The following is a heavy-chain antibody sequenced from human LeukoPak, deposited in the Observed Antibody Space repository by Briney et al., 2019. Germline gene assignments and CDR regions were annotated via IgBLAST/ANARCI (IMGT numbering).Heavy chain of an antibody. V-gene: IGHV1-8*02. CDR2: INPNSCNT. CDR3: ATSPGRDDYGDFGGNDAFDI. Sequence: ASGKVSCKASGYTFTSYDINWVRRATGEGLEGMGWINPNSCNTGYAQKFQGRVTMTRDTSTSTVYMELSSLRSEDTAVYYCATSPGRDDYGDFGGNDAFDIWGQGTMVTVSS. D-gene: IGHD4-17*01. J-gene: IGHJ3*02. CDR1: GYTFTSYD.